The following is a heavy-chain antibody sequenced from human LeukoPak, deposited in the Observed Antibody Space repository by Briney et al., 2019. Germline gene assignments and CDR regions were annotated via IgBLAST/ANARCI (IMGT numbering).Heavy chain of an antibody. D-gene: IGHD2-2*02. CDR2: IYHSGST. J-gene: IGHJ6*03. CDR1: GYSISSGYY. CDR3: AREHCSSTSCYSYMDV. Sequence: SETLSLTCTVSGYSISSGYYWGWIRQPPGKGLEWIGSIYHSGSTYYNPSLKSRVTTSVDTSKNQFSLKLSSVTAADTAVYYCAREHCSSTSCYSYMDVWGKGTTVTVSS. V-gene: IGHV4-38-2*02.